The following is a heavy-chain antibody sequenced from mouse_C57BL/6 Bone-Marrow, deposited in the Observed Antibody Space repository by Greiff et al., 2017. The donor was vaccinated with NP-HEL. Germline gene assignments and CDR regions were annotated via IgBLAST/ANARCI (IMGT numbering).Heavy chain of an antibody. CDR1: GFTFTDYY. D-gene: IGHD2-4*01. J-gene: IGHJ4*01. V-gene: IGHV7-3*01. CDR2: IRNKANGYTT. Sequence: EVHLVESGGGLVQPGGSLSLSCAASGFTFTDYYMSWVRQPPGKALEWLVFIRNKANGYTTEYSASVKGRFTISRDNSQSILYLQMNALRAEDSATYYCARSIYYDYADAPFYAMDYGGQGTSVPVSS. CDR3: ARSIYYDYADAPFYAMDY.